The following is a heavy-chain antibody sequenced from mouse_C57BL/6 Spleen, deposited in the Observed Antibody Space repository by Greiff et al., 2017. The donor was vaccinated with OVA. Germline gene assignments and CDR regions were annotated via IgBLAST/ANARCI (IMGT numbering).Heavy chain of an antibody. CDR1: GYTFTDYE. V-gene: IGHV1-15*01. CDR3: TRDYADD. CDR2: IDPETGGT. J-gene: IGHJ2*01. Sequence: VQLQESGAELVRPGASVTLSCKASGYTFTDYEMHWVKQTPVHGLEWIGAIDPETGGTAYNQKFKGKAILTADKSSSTAYMELRSLTSEDSAVYYCTRDYADDWGQGTTLTVSS. D-gene: IGHD2-4*01.